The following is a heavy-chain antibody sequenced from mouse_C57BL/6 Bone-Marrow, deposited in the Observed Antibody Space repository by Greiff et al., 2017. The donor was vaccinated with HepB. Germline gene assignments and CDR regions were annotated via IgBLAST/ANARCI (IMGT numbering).Heavy chain of an antibody. CDR1: GYTFTSYG. V-gene: IGHV1-81*01. CDR3: ASGLFYYYGRGFAY. Sequence: QVQLQQSGAELARPGASVKLSCKASGYTFTSYGISWVKQRTGQGLEWIGEIYPRRGNTYYNEKFKGKATLTADKSSSTAYMELRSLTSEDSAVFFCASGLFYYYGRGFAYWGQGTLVTVSA. D-gene: IGHD1-1*01. J-gene: IGHJ3*01. CDR2: IYPRRGNT.